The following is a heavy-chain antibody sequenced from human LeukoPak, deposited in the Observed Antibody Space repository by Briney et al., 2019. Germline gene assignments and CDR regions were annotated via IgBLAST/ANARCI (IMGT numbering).Heavy chain of an antibody. D-gene: IGHD1-26*01. CDR1: GFTISSYS. J-gene: IGHJ4*02. Sequence: GGSLRLSCAASGFTISSYSMNWVRQAPGKGLEWVSSISSSSSYIYYADSVKGRFTISRDNAKNSLYLQMNSLRAEDTAVYYCASGGVGATGYWGQGTLVTVSS. CDR3: ASGGVGATGY. CDR2: ISSSSSYI. V-gene: IGHV3-21*01.